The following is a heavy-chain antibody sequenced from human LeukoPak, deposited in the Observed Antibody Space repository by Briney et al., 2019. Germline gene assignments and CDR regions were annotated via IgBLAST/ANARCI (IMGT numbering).Heavy chain of an antibody. Sequence: PGGSLRLSCAASGFTFSSYAMSWVRQAPGKGLEWVAAISGSGGSTYYADSVKGRFTISRDNSKNTLYLQMNSLRAEDTAVYYCGKVSDYKKIYYFDYWGQGALVTVSS. D-gene: IGHD4/OR15-4a*01. J-gene: IGHJ4*02. CDR2: ISGSGGST. CDR1: GFTFSSYA. V-gene: IGHV3-23*01. CDR3: GKVSDYKKIYYFDY.